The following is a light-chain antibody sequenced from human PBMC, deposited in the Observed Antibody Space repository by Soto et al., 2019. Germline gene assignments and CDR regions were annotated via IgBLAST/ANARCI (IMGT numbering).Light chain of an antibody. CDR1: QSVSSSY. J-gene: IGKJ1*01. CDR3: QQYANWPRT. Sequence: ERGTLSFRASQSVSSSYLTWYKQKPGQAPRLLIYGASTRATGIPARFSGSGSGTDFTLTISSLKPEDFEVYYCQQYANWPRTFGQGTNVEIK. V-gene: IGKV3-20*01. CDR2: GAS.